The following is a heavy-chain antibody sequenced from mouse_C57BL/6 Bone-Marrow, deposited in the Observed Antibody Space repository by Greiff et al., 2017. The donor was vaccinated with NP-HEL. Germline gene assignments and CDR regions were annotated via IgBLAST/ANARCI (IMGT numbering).Heavy chain of an antibody. V-gene: IGHV1-76*01. CDR2: IYPGSGNT. Sequence: QVQLQQSGAELVRPGASVKLSCKASGYTFTDYYINWVKQRPGQGLEWIARIYPGSGNTYYNEKFKGKATLTAEKSSSTAYMQLSSLTSEDSAVYFCARGPIYYDYDGFAYWGQGTLVTVSA. CDR3: ARGPIYYDYDGFAY. J-gene: IGHJ3*01. D-gene: IGHD2-4*01. CDR1: GYTFTDYY.